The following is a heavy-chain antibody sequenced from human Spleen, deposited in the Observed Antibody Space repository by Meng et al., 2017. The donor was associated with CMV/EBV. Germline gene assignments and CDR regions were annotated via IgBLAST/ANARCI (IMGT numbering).Heavy chain of an antibody. Sequence: SCAASGFPFSSYAMHWVRQAPGKGLEWVSFISSSGITTYYADSVKGRFTMSRDNAKNSLYLQMNSLRAEDTAVYYCARYEYFQHWGQGTLVTVSS. CDR1: GFPFSSYA. J-gene: IGHJ1*01. CDR3: ARYEYFQH. V-gene: IGHV3-48*03. CDR2: ISSSGITT.